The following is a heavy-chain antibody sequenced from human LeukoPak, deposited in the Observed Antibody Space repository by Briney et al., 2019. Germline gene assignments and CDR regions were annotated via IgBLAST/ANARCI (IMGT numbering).Heavy chain of an antibody. CDR2: ISSSGST. D-gene: IGHD3-22*01. J-gene: IGHJ3*02. CDR3: ARGPYSYDSSGAFDI. V-gene: IGHV4-61*09. Sequence: SETLSLTCTVSGDSISSGDYYWSWIRQPAGKGLEWIGHISSSGSTNYNPSLKSRVTISVDTSKNQFSLKLSSVTAADTAVYFCARGPYSYDSSGAFDIWGQGTMVTVSS. CDR1: GDSISSGDYY.